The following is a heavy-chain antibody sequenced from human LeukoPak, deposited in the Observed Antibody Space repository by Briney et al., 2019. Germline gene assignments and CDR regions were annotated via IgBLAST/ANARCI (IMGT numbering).Heavy chain of an antibody. J-gene: IGHJ3*02. CDR2: IDHSGSS. Sequence: KTSETLSLTCTVSGYSISSGYFWGWIRQPPGKGLEWIGSIDHSGSSYYNPSLNSRVTISVDTSKNQFSLKLSSVTAADTAVYYCARGELLLDAFDIWGQGTMVTVSS. CDR3: ARGELLLDAFDI. CDR1: GYSISSGYF. V-gene: IGHV4-38-2*02. D-gene: IGHD1-26*01.